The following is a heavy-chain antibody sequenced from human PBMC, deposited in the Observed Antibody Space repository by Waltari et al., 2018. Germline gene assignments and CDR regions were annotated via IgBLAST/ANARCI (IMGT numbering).Heavy chain of an antibody. CDR2: INHSAST. J-gene: IGHJ5*02. CDR3: ARDIRWNWNPGKGFDP. Sequence: QVQLQQWGAGLLKPSETLSLTCAVYGGSFSGYYWSWIRQPPGKGLEWIGVINHSASTNDNPSLKSRVTISVDTSKNQFSLKLSSVTAADTAVYYCARDIRWNWNPGKGFDPWGQGTLVTVSS. V-gene: IGHV4-34*01. D-gene: IGHD1-1*01. CDR1: GGSFSGYY.